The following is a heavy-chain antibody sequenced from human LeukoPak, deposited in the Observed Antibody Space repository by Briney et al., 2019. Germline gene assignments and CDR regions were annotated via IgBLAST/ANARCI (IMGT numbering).Heavy chain of an antibody. V-gene: IGHV4-39*01. Sequence: PSETLSLTCTVSGGSISSSSYYWGWNRQPPGKGLEWIGSISYSGSTYYNPSLKSRVTISVDTSKNQFSLKLSSVTAADTAVYYCARQDYGDSHDAFDIWGQGTMVTVSS. J-gene: IGHJ3*02. CDR1: GGSISSSSYY. CDR3: ARQDYGDSHDAFDI. D-gene: IGHD4-17*01. CDR2: ISYSGST.